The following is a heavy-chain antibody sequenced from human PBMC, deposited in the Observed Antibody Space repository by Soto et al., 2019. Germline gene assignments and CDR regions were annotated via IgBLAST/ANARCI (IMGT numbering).Heavy chain of an antibody. D-gene: IGHD3-22*01. V-gene: IGHV1-69*12. CDR2: TIPIFGTA. CDR1: GDTFSSYA. J-gene: IGHJ4*02. CDR3: ARGDFYYDSSGYYGGFAY. Sequence: QVQLVQSGAEVKKPGSSVKVSCKASGDTFSSYAISWVRQAPGQGLEWMGGTIPIFGTANYAQKFQGRVTITADESTSTAYMEVSSLRSEDTAVYYCARGDFYYDSSGYYGGFAYWGQGTLVTVSS.